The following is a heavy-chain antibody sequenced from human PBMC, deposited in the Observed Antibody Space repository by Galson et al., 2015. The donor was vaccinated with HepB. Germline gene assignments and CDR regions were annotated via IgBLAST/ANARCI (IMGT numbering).Heavy chain of an antibody. D-gene: IGHD3-22*01. Sequence: LRLSCAASGFTFRSYDMHWVRQVPGKGLEWVSGIGTTGDTFYPDSVEGRFTISRENAKNSLYLQMSSLRDGDTAVYYCARSAYDRSGYRFDSWGPGTLVTVSS. CDR2: IGTTGDT. CDR1: GFTFRSYD. CDR3: ARSAYDRSGYRFDS. V-gene: IGHV3-13*01. J-gene: IGHJ4*02.